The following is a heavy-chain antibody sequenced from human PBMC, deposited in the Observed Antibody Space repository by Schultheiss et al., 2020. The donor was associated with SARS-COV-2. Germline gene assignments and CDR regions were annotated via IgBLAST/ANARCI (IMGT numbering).Heavy chain of an antibody. CDR3: ARDRSYATRGYYYGMDV. CDR1: GFTFSSYA. J-gene: IGHJ6*02. CDR2: ISYDGSNK. D-gene: IGHD3-16*01. V-gene: IGHV3-30*14. Sequence: GGSLRLSCAASGFTFSSYAMHWVRQAPGKGLEWVAVISYDGSNKYYADSVKGRFTISRDNSKNTLYLQMNSLRAEDTAVYYCARDRSYATRGYYYGMDVWGQGTTVTVSS.